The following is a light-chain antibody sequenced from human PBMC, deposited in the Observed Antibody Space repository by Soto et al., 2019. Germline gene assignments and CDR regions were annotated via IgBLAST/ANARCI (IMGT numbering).Light chain of an antibody. CDR3: QQYVHWPPGT. CDR2: GAS. V-gene: IGKV3-15*01. J-gene: IGKJ1*01. CDR1: QSVSSD. Sequence: EIVMTQSPATLSVSPGERATLSCRASQSVSSDLAWYHQKPGQAPRLLIYGASTRATGIPARFSGSGSGTEFTLTISSLQSEDVAVYYCQQYVHWPPGTFGQGTKVDIK.